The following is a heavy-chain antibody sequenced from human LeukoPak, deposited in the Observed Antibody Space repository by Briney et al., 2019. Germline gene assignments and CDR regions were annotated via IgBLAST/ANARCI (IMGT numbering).Heavy chain of an antibody. CDR1: GFTFSSYA. V-gene: IGHV3-23*01. D-gene: IGHD6-19*01. Sequence: PGGSLRLSCAASGFTFSSYAMSWVRQAPGKGLEWVSAISGSGGSTYYADSVKGRFTISRDNSKNTLYLQMNSLRAEDTAVYYCAKMGASSGWSGPFFDYWGQGTLVTVSS. J-gene: IGHJ4*02. CDR2: ISGSGGST. CDR3: AKMGASSGWSGPFFDY.